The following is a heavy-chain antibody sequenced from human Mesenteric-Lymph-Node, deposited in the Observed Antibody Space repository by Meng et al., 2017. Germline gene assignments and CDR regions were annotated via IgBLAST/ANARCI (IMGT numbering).Heavy chain of an antibody. CDR3: ARDVGGWGSSGY. V-gene: IGHV1-46*01. D-gene: IGHD7-27*01. CDR2: INPSEGNT. CDR1: GYTFTDHY. Sequence: ASVKVSCKASGYTFTDHYVHWVRQGPGEGVEWMGVINPSEGNTGYAQKFQGRVTMTRDTSTSTCYMELSSLRSDDTAVYYCARDVGGWGSSGYWGQGTLVTVSS. J-gene: IGHJ4*02.